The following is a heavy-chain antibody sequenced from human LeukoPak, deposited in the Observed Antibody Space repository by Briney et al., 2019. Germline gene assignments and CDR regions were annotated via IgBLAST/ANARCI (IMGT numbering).Heavy chain of an antibody. CDR3: ARLNSTHLFDTIYHQLDY. Sequence: SVKVSCKASGGTFSSYAISWVRQAPGQGLEWMGGIIPIFGTANYAQKFQGRVTITADKSTSTAYMELSSLRSDDTAVYYCARLNSTHLFDTIYHQLDYWGQGALVTVSS. V-gene: IGHV1-69*06. J-gene: IGHJ4*02. D-gene: IGHD2/OR15-2a*01. CDR1: GGTFSSYA. CDR2: IIPIFGTA.